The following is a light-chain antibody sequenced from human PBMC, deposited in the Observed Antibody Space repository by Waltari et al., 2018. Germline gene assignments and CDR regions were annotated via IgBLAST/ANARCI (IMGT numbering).Light chain of an antibody. V-gene: IGKV3-11*01. J-gene: IGKJ4*01. Sequence: IVFTKSPATLSLSPGERATLSCRASQSVSSYLAWYQQKPGQAPRLLIYDASNRATGIPARFSGSGSGTDFTLTISSLEPEDFAVYYCQQRSNWLTFGGGTKVEIK. CDR1: QSVSSY. CDR3: QQRSNWLT. CDR2: DAS.